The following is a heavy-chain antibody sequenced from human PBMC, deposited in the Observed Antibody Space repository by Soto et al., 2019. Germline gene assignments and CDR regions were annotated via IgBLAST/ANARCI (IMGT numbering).Heavy chain of an antibody. J-gene: IGHJ5*02. CDR2: IGGSGGNT. D-gene: IGHD4-4*01. CDR3: ARVAADYINSADP. V-gene: IGHV3-23*01. Sequence: EVQLLESGGGLVQPGGSLRLSCAASGFIFNAYAMTWVRQAPGKGLEWVSAIGGSGGNTYYAASVKGRFTISRDNSKGTVDLEMNSLRVDATAVYFCARVAADYINSADPWGQGILVTVSS. CDR1: GFIFNAYA.